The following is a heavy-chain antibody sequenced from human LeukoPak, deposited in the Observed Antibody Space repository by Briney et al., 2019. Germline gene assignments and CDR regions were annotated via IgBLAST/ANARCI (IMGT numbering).Heavy chain of an antibody. CDR3: ARNAEVGSSSDY. D-gene: IGHD3-10*01. J-gene: IGHJ4*02. CDR1: GFTFSSSS. V-gene: IGHV3-21*01. CDR2: ISTSGDYK. Sequence: PGGSLRLSCAASGFTFSSSSMNWVRQAPVKGLEWVSSISTSGDYKYYADSVKGRFTISRDNAKNSLYLQMNSLRAEDTAVYYCARNAEVGSSSDYWGQGTLVTVSS.